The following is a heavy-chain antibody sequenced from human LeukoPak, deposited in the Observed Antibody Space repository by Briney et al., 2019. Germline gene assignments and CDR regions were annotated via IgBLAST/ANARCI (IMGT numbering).Heavy chain of an antibody. CDR2: INPSGGST. V-gene: IGHV1-46*01. CDR3: ARGFYGDYGGY. CDR1: GYTFTSYY. Sequence: ASVKVSCKASGYTFTSYYMHWVRQAPGQGLEWMGIINPSGGSTSYAQKFQGRVTMTRDTSTSTAYMELRSLGSDDTAVYYCARGFYGDYGGYWGQGTLVTVSS. D-gene: IGHD4-17*01. J-gene: IGHJ4*02.